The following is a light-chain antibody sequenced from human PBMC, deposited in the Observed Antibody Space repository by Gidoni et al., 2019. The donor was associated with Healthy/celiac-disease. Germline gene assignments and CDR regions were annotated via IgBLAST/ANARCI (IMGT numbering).Light chain of an antibody. V-gene: IGKV3-20*01. J-gene: IGKJ2*02. Sequence: EIVLTQSPGTLSLSPGERATLSCRASQSVSSSYLAWYQQKPGQAPRLLIYGASSRATGIPDRFSGSGSGTDFTLTISRLEPEDFAVYYCQQYGTPPSTFXQXTKLEIK. CDR2: GAS. CDR1: QSVSSSY. CDR3: QQYGTPPST.